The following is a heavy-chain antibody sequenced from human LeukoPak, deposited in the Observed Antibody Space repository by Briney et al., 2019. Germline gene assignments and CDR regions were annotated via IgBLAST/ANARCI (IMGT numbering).Heavy chain of an antibody. D-gene: IGHD3-9*01. CDR3: ARALGYDVLTGYNRGWFFDL. V-gene: IGHV4-31*03. CDR2: IYYTGAT. Sequence: SQTLSLTCTVSGVSISSGGYCWTWIRQHPAKGLEWLGYIYYTGATYYNPSVKSRLTLSVGTSENQFSLRLSSLTAADTAVYYCARALGYDVLTGYNRGWFFDLWGRGTLVTVSS. J-gene: IGHJ2*01. CDR1: GVSISSGGYC.